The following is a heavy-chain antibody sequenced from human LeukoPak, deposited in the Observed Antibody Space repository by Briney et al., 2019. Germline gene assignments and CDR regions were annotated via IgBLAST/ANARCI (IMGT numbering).Heavy chain of an antibody. J-gene: IGHJ3*02. Sequence: PGGSLRLSCAVSGFIVNTYYMSWVRQAPGKGLEWVSIIYNDGSTYYADSVKGRFTISRDTSKNTLYLQMNSLRAEDTAVYYCAKGYYYDSDAFDIWGQGTMVTVSS. CDR1: GFIVNTYY. CDR3: AKGYYYDSDAFDI. CDR2: IYNDGST. V-gene: IGHV3-66*02. D-gene: IGHD3-22*01.